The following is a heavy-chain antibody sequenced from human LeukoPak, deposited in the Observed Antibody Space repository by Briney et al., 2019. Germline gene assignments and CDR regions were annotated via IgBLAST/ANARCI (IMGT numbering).Heavy chain of an antibody. CDR2: INHSGST. V-gene: IGHV4-34*01. Sequence: PSETLSLTCAVYGGSFSGYYWSWIRQPPGKGLEWIGEINHSGSTNYNPSLKSRVTISVDTSKNQFSLKLSSVTAADTAVYYCARHSYGSGSYQHSFDYWGQGTLVTVSS. CDR1: GGSFSGYY. J-gene: IGHJ4*02. D-gene: IGHD3-10*01. CDR3: ARHSYGSGSYQHSFDY.